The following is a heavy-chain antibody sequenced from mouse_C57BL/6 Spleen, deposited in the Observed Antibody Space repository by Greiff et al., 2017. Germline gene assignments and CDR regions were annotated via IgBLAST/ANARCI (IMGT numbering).Heavy chain of an antibody. J-gene: IGHJ3*01. CDR3: ARSDYEYVGFAY. Sequence: QVQLQQPGTELVKPGASVKLSCKASGYTFPSYWMHWVKQRPGQGLEWIGNINPSNGGTNYNEKFKSKATLTVDKSSSTAYMQLSSLTSEDSAVYYCARSDYEYVGFAYWGQGTLVTVSA. CDR1: GYTFPSYW. D-gene: IGHD2-4*01. CDR2: INPSNGGT. V-gene: IGHV1-53*01.